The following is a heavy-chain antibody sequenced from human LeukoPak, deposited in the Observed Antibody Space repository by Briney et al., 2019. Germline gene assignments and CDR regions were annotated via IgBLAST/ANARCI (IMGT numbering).Heavy chain of an antibody. J-gene: IGHJ4*02. Sequence: ASVKVSCKSSGYTFTSYYMHWVRQAPGQGLEWMGIIDPSDGSTSCAQKFQGRVTMTRDRSTSTVYMELSSLRSEDTAVYYCARSKKKFDYWGQGTLVTVSS. CDR2: IDPSDGST. CDR3: ARSKKKFDY. CDR1: GYTFTSYY. V-gene: IGHV1-46*01.